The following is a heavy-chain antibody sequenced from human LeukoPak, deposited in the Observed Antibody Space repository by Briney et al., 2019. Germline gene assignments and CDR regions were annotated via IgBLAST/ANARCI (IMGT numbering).Heavy chain of an antibody. CDR3: ARTCSSSSCYMVH. V-gene: IGHV1-18*01. CDR2: ISVYNGNT. Sequence: ASVKASCKASGYTFANFGITWVRQAPGQGLEWMGWISVYNGNTNCAQNLQGRVTLTTDTSTSTAYMELRSLRSDNTALYYCARTCSSSSCYMVHWGQGTLVTVSS. D-gene: IGHD2-2*02. CDR1: GYTFANFG. J-gene: IGHJ4*02.